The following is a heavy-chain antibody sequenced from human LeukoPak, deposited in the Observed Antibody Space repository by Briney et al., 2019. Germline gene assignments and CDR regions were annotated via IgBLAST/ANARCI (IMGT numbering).Heavy chain of an antibody. CDR2: IKQDGSEK. D-gene: IGHD3-22*01. V-gene: IGHV3-7*01. CDR3: ARVQKAYYYDSSGHLDY. CDR1: GFTFSSYW. Sequence: GGSLRLFCAASGFTFSSYWMSWVRQAPGKGLERVANIKQDGSEKYYVDSVKGRFTISRDNAKNSLYLQMNSLRAEDTAVYYCARVQKAYYYDSSGHLDYWGQGTLVTVSS. J-gene: IGHJ4*02.